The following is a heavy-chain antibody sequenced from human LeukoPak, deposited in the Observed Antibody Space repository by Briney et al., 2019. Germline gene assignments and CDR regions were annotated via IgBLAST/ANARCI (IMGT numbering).Heavy chain of an antibody. D-gene: IGHD3-10*01. J-gene: IGHJ5*02. CDR3: ARGGYYGSGNDFRFDP. CDR1: GGSISRYY. CDR2: KDYSGST. Sequence: SETLSLTCTVSGGSISRYYWSWIRQPPGKGLEWIGYKDYSGSTNYNRSLKSRVTISVETSKNQFSLKLKSVTAADTAVYYCARGGYYGSGNDFRFDPWGQGTLVTVSS. V-gene: IGHV4-59*01.